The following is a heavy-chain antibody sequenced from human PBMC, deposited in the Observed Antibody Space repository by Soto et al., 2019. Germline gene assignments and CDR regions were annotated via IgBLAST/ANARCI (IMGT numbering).Heavy chain of an antibody. CDR2: INSDGSST. V-gene: IGHV3-74*01. J-gene: IGHJ2*01. CDR3: AMKFWRYENDYGDYGYFDL. Sequence: EVQLVESGGGLVQPGGSLRLSCAASGFTFSSYWMHWVRQAPGKGLVWVSRINSDGSSTSYADSVKGRFTISRDNAKNTLYLQMNSLRAEDTAVYYCAMKFWRYENDYGDYGYFDLWGRGTLVTVSS. CDR1: GFTFSSYW. D-gene: IGHD4-17*01.